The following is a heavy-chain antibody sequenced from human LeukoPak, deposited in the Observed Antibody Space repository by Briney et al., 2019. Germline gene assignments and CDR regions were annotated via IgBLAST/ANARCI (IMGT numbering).Heavy chain of an antibody. J-gene: IGHJ4*02. V-gene: IGHV1-18*01. CDR3: AREEVGRAVAGYFDN. CDR2: ISGYNGNT. CDR1: GYTFTSYG. D-gene: IGHD6-19*01. Sequence: ASVKVSCKASGYTFTSYGISWVRQAPGQGLEWMGWISGYNGNTNYAQKLQGGVTMTTDTSTSTVYMELRSLRSDDTAVYYCAREEVGRAVAGYFDNWGQGTLVTVSS.